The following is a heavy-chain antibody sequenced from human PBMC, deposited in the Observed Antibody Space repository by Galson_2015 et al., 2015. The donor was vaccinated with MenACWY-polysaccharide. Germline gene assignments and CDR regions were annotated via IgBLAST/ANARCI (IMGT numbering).Heavy chain of an antibody. CDR2: ISTYSGNT. D-gene: IGHD6-13*01. Sequence: SVKVSCKASGYPFTSYGVTWVRQVPGQGLEWMGWISTYSGNTTYTQSLQGRVTLTTETSTRTAYMELRNLRSDDTATYYCARAGTRIAAAGTGGYYALDVWGQGTTVIVSS. CDR3: ARAGTRIAAAGTGGYYALDV. J-gene: IGHJ6*02. V-gene: IGHV1-18*01. CDR1: GYPFTSYG.